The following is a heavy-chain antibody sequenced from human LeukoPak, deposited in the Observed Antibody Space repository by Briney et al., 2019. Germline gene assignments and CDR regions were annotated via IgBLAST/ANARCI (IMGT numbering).Heavy chain of an antibody. D-gene: IGHD3-10*01. Sequence: GGGLRLSRAVSGFTFSSYWMHWVRPAPGMGLVWVWRIKSDWSTTSYADSLWGGFTLSRDNAKNTLYLSMNRLRAEDTAVYYCRISGSSELIIDYWGQGTLVTVSS. J-gene: IGHJ4*02. V-gene: IGHV3-74*01. CDR2: IKSDWSTT. CDR3: RISGSSELIIDY. CDR1: GFTFSSYW.